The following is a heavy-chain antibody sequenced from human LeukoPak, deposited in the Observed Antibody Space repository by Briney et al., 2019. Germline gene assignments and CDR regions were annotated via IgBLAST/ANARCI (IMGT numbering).Heavy chain of an antibody. CDR2: INSDGSST. D-gene: IGHD3-22*01. Sequence: GGSLRLSCAASGFTFSSYWMHWVRQAPGKGLVWVSRINSDGSSTNYADSVKGRSTISRDNAKNTLYLQMNSLRAEDTAVYYCARESSYYYDSSGYPNFDYWGQGTLVTVSS. J-gene: IGHJ4*02. CDR3: ARESSYYYDSSGYPNFDY. CDR1: GFTFSSYW. V-gene: IGHV3-74*01.